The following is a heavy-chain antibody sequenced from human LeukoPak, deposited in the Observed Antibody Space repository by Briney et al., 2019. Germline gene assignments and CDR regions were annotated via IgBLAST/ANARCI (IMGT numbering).Heavy chain of an antibody. Sequence: SVKVSCKASGGTFSSYAISWVRQAPGQGLERMGGIIPIFGTANYAQKFQGRVTITTDESTSTAYMELSSLRSEDTAVYYCVPTAGYSSGWYNFDYWGQGTLVTVSS. D-gene: IGHD6-19*01. V-gene: IGHV1-69*05. CDR3: VPTAGYSSGWYNFDY. CDR1: GGTFSSYA. CDR2: IIPIFGTA. J-gene: IGHJ4*02.